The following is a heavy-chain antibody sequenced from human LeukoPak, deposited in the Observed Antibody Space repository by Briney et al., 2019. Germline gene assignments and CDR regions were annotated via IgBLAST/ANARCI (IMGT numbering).Heavy chain of an antibody. V-gene: IGHV3-23*01. J-gene: IGHJ5*02. CDR1: GFTFSSYA. CDR3: AKDSLQYYYDTSGYYGNWFDP. Sequence: GGSLRLSCAASGFTFSSYAMSWVRQAPGRGLEWVSTISGSGGNTYYADSVKGRFTISRDNSKNTLYLQMNSLRAEDTAAYYCAKDSLQYYYDTSGYYGNWFDPWGQGTLVTVSS. D-gene: IGHD3-22*01. CDR2: ISGSGGNT.